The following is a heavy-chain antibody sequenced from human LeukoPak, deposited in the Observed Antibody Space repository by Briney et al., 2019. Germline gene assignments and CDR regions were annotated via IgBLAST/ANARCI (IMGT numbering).Heavy chain of an antibody. CDR3: ARGTYWSPLDFDY. D-gene: IGHD3-3*01. Sequence: GGSLRLSCAASGFTFSTYHMHWVRQAPGKGLEWVSSISSSDSSFKYYADSVKGRFTISRDNARNSLYLQMDSLRAEDTAVHYCARGTYWSPLDFDYWGQGTLVTVSS. CDR1: GFTFSTYH. J-gene: IGHJ4*02. V-gene: IGHV3-21*04. CDR2: ISSSDSSFK.